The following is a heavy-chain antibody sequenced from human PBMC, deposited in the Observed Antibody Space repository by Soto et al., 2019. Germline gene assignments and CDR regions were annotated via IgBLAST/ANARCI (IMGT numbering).Heavy chain of an antibody. J-gene: IGHJ5*02. CDR1: GFSFSRYN. D-gene: IGHD3-9*01. CDR2: ITGSSSYM. CDR3: ARDFIYDILTEGFDP. Sequence: GESLKISCAASGFSFSRYNMHWVRQAPGKGLEWVSSITGSSSYMYYADSVKGRFTISRDSANNSLYLQMNSLRAEDTAVYYCARDFIYDILTEGFDPWGQGTLVTVSS. V-gene: IGHV3-21*01.